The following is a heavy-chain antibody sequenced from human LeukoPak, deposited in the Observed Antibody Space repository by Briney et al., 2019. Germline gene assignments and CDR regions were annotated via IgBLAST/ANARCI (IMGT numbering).Heavy chain of an antibody. J-gene: IGHJ4*02. Sequence: SETLSLTCAVYGGSFSGYYWSWIRQPPGKGLEWIGEINHSGSTNYNPSPKSRVTISVDTSKNQFSLKLSSVTAADTAVYYCARGGYYYGSGSYYTDYWGQGTLVTVSS. CDR2: INHSGST. CDR1: GGSFSGYY. V-gene: IGHV4-34*01. CDR3: ARGGYYYGSGSYYTDY. D-gene: IGHD3-10*01.